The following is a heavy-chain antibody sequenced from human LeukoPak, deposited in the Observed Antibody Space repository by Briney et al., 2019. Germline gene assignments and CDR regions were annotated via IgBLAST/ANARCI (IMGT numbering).Heavy chain of an antibody. CDR3: ARGRGYSQSNWVDP. Sequence: GGSLRLSCAASGFTVSRSYMIWARQAPGKGLEWVSVIYSGGTTYYADSVKGRFTSSRDNSKNTLYLQMNSLRAEDTAVYYCARGRGYSQSNWVDPWGQGTMVTVSA. D-gene: IGHD5-18*01. CDR1: GFTVSRSY. CDR2: IYSGGTT. J-gene: IGHJ5*02. V-gene: IGHV3-53*01.